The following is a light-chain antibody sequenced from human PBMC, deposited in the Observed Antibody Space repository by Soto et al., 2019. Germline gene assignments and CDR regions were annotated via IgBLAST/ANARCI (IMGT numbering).Light chain of an antibody. Sequence: DIQMTQFPSTLSASVGDRVTITCRASQTISGWLAWYQQKPGQAPKLLIYDASSLESGGPSRFSGSESGTEFTLTISSLQPDDLGTYYCQQYKSGYTFGQGTKLAIK. CDR1: QTISGW. V-gene: IGKV1-5*01. J-gene: IGKJ2*01. CDR3: QQYKSGYT. CDR2: DAS.